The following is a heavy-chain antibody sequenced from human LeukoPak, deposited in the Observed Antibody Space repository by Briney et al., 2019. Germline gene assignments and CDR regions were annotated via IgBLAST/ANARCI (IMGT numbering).Heavy chain of an antibody. CDR3: ARHAIYSGGYSYWFDP. CDR2: IYYSGYT. V-gene: IGHV4-59*08. D-gene: IGHD1-26*01. Sequence: SETLSLTCTVSGGSISSYYWSWIRQPPGKGLEWIAFIYYSGYTNYNPSLKSRASISLDTSKNLCSLRLSSVTAADTAVYYCARHAIYSGGYSYWFDPWGLGTLVTVS. J-gene: IGHJ5*02. CDR1: GGSISSYY.